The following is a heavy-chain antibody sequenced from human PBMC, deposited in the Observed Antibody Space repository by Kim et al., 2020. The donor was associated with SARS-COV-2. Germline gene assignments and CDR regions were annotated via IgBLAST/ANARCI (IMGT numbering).Heavy chain of an antibody. CDR3: ARGAYGDVPFDY. J-gene: IGHJ4*02. CDR2: ISARDGGT. CDR1: GYMFTSYG. V-gene: IGHV1-18*04. Sequence: ASVKVSCKACGYMFTSYGFSWVRQAPGQGLEWLGWISARDGGTKYGQKVQGRVIMTTDTSTNTAYMELWSLRSDDTAMYYCARGAYGDVPFDYWGQGTRV. D-gene: IGHD4-17*01.